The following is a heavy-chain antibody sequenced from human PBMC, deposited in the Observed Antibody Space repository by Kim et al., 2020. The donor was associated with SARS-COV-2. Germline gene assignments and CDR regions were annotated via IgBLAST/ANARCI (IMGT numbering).Heavy chain of an antibody. Sequence: GGSLRLSCAASGFTFSSYAMSWVRQAPGKGLEWVSAISGSGGSTYYADSVKGRFTISRDNSKNTLYLQMNSLRAEDTAVYYCAKVGGVRGVIITSFYYYYGMDVWGQGTTVTVSS. CDR1: GFTFSSYA. CDR3: AKVGGVRGVIITSFYYYYGMDV. CDR2: ISGSGGST. D-gene: IGHD3-10*01. V-gene: IGHV3-23*01. J-gene: IGHJ6*02.